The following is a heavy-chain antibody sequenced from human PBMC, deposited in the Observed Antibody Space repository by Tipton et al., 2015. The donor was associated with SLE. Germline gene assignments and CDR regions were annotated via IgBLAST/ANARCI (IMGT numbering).Heavy chain of an antibody. CDR3: AKAGIVGALDY. D-gene: IGHD1-26*01. CDR1: GFTFSSYD. V-gene: IGHV3-33*06. Sequence: SGFTFSSYDMHWVRQAPGKGLEWVAVIWFEGNNKYYADSVKGRFTISRDNSKNTLYLQMNSLRAEDTAVYYCAKAGIVGALDYWGQGTLVTVSS. J-gene: IGHJ4*02. CDR2: IWFEGNNK.